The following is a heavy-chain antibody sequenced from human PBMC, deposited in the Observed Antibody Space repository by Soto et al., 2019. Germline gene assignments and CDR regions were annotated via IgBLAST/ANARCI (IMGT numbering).Heavy chain of an antibody. Sequence: GASVKVSCKASGYTFTSYDINWVRQATGQGLEWMGWMNPNSGNTGYAQKFQGRVTMTRNTSISTAYMELSSLRSEDTAVYYCARWGIVVVPADIHYYYYYGMDVWGQGTTVTVSS. J-gene: IGHJ6*02. CDR3: ARWGIVVVPADIHYYYYYGMDV. V-gene: IGHV1-8*01. CDR2: MNPNSGNT. D-gene: IGHD2-2*01. CDR1: GYTFTSYD.